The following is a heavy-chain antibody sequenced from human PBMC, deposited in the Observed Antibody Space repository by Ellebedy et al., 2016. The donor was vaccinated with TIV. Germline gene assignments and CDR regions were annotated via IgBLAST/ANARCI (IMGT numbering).Heavy chain of an antibody. V-gene: IGHV3-30*03. CDR1: GFIFNRYG. J-gene: IGHJ2*01. CDR3: TREARWGNWYFDL. Sequence: PGGSLRLSCAASGFIFNRYGIQWVRQAPGKGLELIGVIASDGGDTVYADFVRGRFTLSRDNSRNTVYLQMNSLSPDDTAVYYCTREARWGNWYFDLWGRGTLVAVST. D-gene: IGHD4-23*01. CDR2: IASDGGDT.